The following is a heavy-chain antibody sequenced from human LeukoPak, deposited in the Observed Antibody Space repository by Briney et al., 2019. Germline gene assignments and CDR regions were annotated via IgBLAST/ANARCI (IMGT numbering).Heavy chain of an antibody. CDR1: GGSISSGDYY. V-gene: IGHV4-30-4*01. CDR3: ARVRTEDQWLVGLYYFDY. J-gene: IGHJ4*02. Sequence: PSQTLSLTCTVSGGSISSGDYYWSWIRQPPGKGLEWIGYIYYSGSTNYNPSLKSRVTISVDTSKNQFSLKLSSVTAADTAVYYCARVRTEDQWLVGLYYFDYWGQGTLVTVSS. CDR2: IYYSGST. D-gene: IGHD6-19*01.